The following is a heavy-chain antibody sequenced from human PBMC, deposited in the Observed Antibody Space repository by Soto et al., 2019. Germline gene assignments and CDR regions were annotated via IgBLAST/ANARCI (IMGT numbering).Heavy chain of an antibody. J-gene: IGHJ4*02. V-gene: IGHV4-59*01. Sequence: SETLSLTCIVSGGSISSYYWSWIRQPPGKELEWIGYIYYSGSTQYNPSLKSRVTISVDTPENQFSLKLSSVTAADTAVYYCARDRYSNGWLDFWGQGILVTVSS. CDR3: ARDRYSNGWLDF. CDR1: GGSISSYY. D-gene: IGHD6-19*01. CDR2: IYYSGST.